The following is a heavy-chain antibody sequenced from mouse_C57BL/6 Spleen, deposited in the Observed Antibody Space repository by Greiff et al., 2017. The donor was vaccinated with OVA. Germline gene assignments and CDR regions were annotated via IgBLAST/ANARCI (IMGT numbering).Heavy chain of an antibody. Sequence: EVKLMESGGGLVKPGGSLKLSCAASGFTFSDYGMHWVRQAPEQGLEWVAYISSGSSTIYYADTVKGRFTISRDNAKNTLFLQMTSLRSEDTAMYYCARDTTDAMDYWGQGTSGTVSS. CDR2: ISSGSSTI. V-gene: IGHV5-17*01. J-gene: IGHJ4*01. D-gene: IGHD1-1*01. CDR3: ARDTTDAMDY. CDR1: GFTFSDYG.